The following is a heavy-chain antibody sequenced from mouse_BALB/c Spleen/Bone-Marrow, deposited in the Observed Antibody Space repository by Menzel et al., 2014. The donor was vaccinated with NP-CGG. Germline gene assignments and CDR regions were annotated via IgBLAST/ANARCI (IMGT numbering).Heavy chain of an antibody. D-gene: IGHD1-1*01. CDR1: GFNIXDTY. J-gene: IGHJ3*01. V-gene: IGHV14-3*02. CDR3: ARGYGRTAWFAY. CDR2: IDPANGNT. Sequence: VQLQQSGAELVKPGASVKLSYTASGFNIXDTYIHWVEQRPEQGLEWIGGIDPANGNTKYDPKFQGKATITADTSSNTAYLQLSSLTSEDTAVYYCARGYGRTAWFAYWGQGTLVTVSA.